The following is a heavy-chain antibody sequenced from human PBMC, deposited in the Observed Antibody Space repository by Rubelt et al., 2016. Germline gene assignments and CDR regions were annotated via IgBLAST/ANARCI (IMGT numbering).Heavy chain of an antibody. CDR3: ARGWSGWSLDY. CDR2: INHSGST. J-gene: IGHJ4*02. Sequence: QVQLQQWGAGLLKPSETLSLTCAVYGGSFSGYYWSWIRQPPGKGLEWIGEINHSGSTNYNPSLKRRGTISVDTAKNQFSLKLSSVTAADTAVYYCARGWSGWSLDYWGQGTLVTVSS. CDR1: GGSFSGYY. D-gene: IGHD6-19*01. V-gene: IGHV4-34*01.